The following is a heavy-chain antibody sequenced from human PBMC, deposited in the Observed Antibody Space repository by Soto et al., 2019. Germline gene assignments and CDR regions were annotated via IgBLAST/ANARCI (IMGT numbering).Heavy chain of an antibody. Sequence: QVQLQESGPGLVKPSETLSLTCTVSGASISTSYWNWVRQPPGKGLEWIGLISNTGTANYNPSLTSRVTISVDPSRNRFSLKLRSVTAADTAVYYCTSVDWNDPSGHFFGMDVWAQGTAVTVSS. CDR2: ISNTGTA. J-gene: IGHJ6*02. V-gene: IGHV4-59*01. D-gene: IGHD1-1*01. CDR1: GASISTSY. CDR3: TSVDWNDPSGHFFGMDV.